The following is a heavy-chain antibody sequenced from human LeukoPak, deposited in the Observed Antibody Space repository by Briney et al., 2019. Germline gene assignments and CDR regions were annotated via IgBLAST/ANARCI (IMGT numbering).Heavy chain of an antibody. CDR1: GFTFKNYA. Sequence: GGSLRLSCAASGFTFKNYAVMWIRQAPGKGLEWVSAIKGSGFGTEYADSVRGRFTISRDNSKNTLYLQMWDLRVEDTAVYYCARDPNGDYVGAFDFWGQGTMVTVS. D-gene: IGHD4-17*01. V-gene: IGHV3-23*01. CDR3: ARDPNGDYVGAFDF. CDR2: IKGSGFGT. J-gene: IGHJ3*01.